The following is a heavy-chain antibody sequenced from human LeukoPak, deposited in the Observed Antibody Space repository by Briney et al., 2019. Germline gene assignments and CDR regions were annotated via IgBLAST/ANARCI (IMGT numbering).Heavy chain of an antibody. V-gene: IGHV3-30*18. CDR2: IPYDGNNY. Sequence: GGSLRLSCAASGFTFTSYGMHWVRQAPGKGLEWVAIIPYDGNNYYYADSVKGRFTISRDNSKKTVYLQMDSLRVEDTAVYYCAKDQDIVVVPAAIDYWGQGTLVTVSS. CDR3: AKDQDIVVVPAAIDY. CDR1: GFTFTSYG. D-gene: IGHD2-2*01. J-gene: IGHJ4*02.